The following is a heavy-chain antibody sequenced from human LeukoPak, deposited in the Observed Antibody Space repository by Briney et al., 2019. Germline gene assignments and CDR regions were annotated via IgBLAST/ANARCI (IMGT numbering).Heavy chain of an antibody. CDR3: AREGQWLRYFDY. CDR1: GFTFSSYV. D-gene: IGHD5-12*01. Sequence: GGSLRLSCAASGFTFSSYVMSWARQAPGKGLEWVSAISGTGGSTHYADSVKGRFTISRDNSKNTLYLQMNSLRAEDTAVYYCAREGQWLRYFDYWGQGTLVTVSS. J-gene: IGHJ4*02. V-gene: IGHV3-23*01. CDR2: ISGTGGST.